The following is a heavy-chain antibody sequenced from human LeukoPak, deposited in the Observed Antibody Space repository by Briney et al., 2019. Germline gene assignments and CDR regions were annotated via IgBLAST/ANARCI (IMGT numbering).Heavy chain of an antibody. J-gene: IGHJ5*02. CDR2: ITGYNANA. Sequence: ASVKVSCKASGYTFTSYGISWVRQAPGQGLEWMRWITGYNANAKYAQNLQGRVTMTTDTSPSTAYMDLRSLRSDDTAVYYCARVYYYDSSGHNWFDPWGQGTLVIVSS. CDR1: GYTFTSYG. V-gene: IGHV1-18*01. CDR3: ARVYYYDSSGHNWFDP. D-gene: IGHD3-22*01.